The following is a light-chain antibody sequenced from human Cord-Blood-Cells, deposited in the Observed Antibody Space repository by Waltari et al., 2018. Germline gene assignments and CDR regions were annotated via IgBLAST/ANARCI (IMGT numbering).Light chain of an antibody. CDR1: SSDVCGYNY. CDR2: DVS. Sequence: QSALTQPASVSGSPGQSITISCTGTSSDVCGYNYVSWYQQHPGKAPKLLIYDVSKRPSGVSNRFSGSKSGNTASLTISGLQAEDEADYYCSSYTSSSIYVFGTGTKVTVL. CDR3: SSYTSSSIYV. J-gene: IGLJ1*01. V-gene: IGLV2-14*01.